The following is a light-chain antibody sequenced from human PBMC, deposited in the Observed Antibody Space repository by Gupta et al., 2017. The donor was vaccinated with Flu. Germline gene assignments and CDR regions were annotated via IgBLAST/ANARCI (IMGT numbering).Light chain of an antibody. CDR2: RNY. CDR1: PNNVGTQR. Sequence: NPNNVGTQRAAWLRQLQGHPPKVLSVRNYNRPSGISDRFSASRSGNTASLTITGLQPEDEADYYCSAWDSSLNEAVFGGGTKVTVL. V-gene: IGLV10-54*04. CDR3: SAWDSSLNEAV. J-gene: IGLJ3*02.